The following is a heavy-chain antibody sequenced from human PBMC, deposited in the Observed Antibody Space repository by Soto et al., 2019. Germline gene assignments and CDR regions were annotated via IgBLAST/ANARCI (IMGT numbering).Heavy chain of an antibody. V-gene: IGHV4-39*01. J-gene: IGHJ4*02. CDR3: ASQVEMATIYN. Sequence: QLQLQESGPGLVKPSETLSLTCTVSGGSISSSSYYWGWIRQPPGKGLEWIGSIYYSGSTYYNPSRTSRVTISVDTSKNQFSLKLSSVTAADTAVYYCASQVEMATIYNGGQGTLVTVSS. D-gene: IGHD5-12*01. CDR1: GGSISSSSYY. CDR2: IYYSGST.